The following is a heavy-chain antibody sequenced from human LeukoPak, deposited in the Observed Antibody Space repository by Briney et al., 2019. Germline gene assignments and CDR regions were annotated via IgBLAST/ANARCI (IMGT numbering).Heavy chain of an antibody. Sequence: TGGSLRLSCAASGFTFSSYAMSWVRQAPGKELEWVSAISGSGGSTYYADSVKGRFTISRDNSKNTLYLQMNSLRAEDTAVYYCAKDSNYYGSGSNDYWGQGTLVTVSS. CDR3: AKDSNYYGSGSNDY. D-gene: IGHD3-10*01. CDR2: ISGSGGST. J-gene: IGHJ4*02. V-gene: IGHV3-23*01. CDR1: GFTFSSYA.